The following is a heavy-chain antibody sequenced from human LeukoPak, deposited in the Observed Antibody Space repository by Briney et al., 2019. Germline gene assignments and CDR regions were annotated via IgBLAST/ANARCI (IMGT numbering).Heavy chain of an antibody. CDR3: VSFYETY. V-gene: IGHV3-74*01. Sequence: GGSLRLSCAASGNYWMHWVRQAPGQGLVWVSHINGDGSWTSYADSVKGRFTISKDNAKNTVYLQMNNLRAEDTAVYYCVSFYETYWGRGTLVTVSS. CDR2: INGDGSWT. D-gene: IGHD2-2*01. CDR1: GNYW. J-gene: IGHJ4*02.